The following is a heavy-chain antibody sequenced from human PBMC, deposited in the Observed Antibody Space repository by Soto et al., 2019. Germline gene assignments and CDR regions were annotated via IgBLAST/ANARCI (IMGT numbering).Heavy chain of an antibody. CDR3: ARIHSSSSSDMDV. CDR1: GDSVSSNSAA. D-gene: IGHD6-6*01. V-gene: IGHV6-1*01. Sequence: SQTLSLTCVISGDSVSSNSAAWNWIRQSPSGGLEWLGRTYYRSKWYSNYAVSVKSRITINPDTSKNQFSLQLNSVTPEDTAVYYCARIHSSSSSDMDVWGQGTTVTVSS. CDR2: TYYRSKWYS. J-gene: IGHJ6*02.